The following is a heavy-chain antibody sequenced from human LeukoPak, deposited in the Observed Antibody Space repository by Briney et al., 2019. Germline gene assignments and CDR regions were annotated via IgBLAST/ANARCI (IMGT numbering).Heavy chain of an antibody. J-gene: IGHJ4*02. CDR2: INPNSGGT. D-gene: IGHD2-2*01. CDR1: GYTFTGYY. V-gene: IGHV1-2*06. CDR3: ARDPLGYCSSTSCSDY. Sequence: ASVKVSCKASGYTFTGYYMHWVRQAPGQGLEWMGRINPNSGGTNYAQKFQGRDTMTRDTSISTAYMELSRLRSDDTAVYYCARDPLGYCSSTSCSDYWGQGTLVTVSS.